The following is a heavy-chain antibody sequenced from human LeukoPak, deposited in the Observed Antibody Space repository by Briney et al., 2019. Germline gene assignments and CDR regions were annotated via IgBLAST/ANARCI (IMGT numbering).Heavy chain of an antibody. D-gene: IGHD2-21*01. CDR1: GYTLTGYY. CDR2: INPNSGGT. CDR3: ARAGDTDAFDI. V-gene: IGHV1-2*02. J-gene: IGHJ3*02. Sequence: ASVKVSCKASGYTLTGYYMHWVRQAPGQGLEWMGWINPNSGGTNYAQKVQGRVTMTRDTSISTAYMELSRLRSDDTAVYYCARAGDTDAFDIWGQGTMVTVSS.